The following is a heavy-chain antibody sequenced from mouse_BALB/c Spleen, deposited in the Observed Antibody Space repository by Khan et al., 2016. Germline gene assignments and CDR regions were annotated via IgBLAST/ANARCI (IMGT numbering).Heavy chain of an antibody. D-gene: IGHD1-1*01. CDR3: LRDAIDY. CDR1: GYTFTGYD. J-gene: IGHJ4*01. V-gene: IGHV1-18*01. CDR2: LNPNNGGT. Sequence: VRLQQSGPDLVKSGASVKISCKAAGYTFTGYDMDWVKQSHGKSLEWIGRLNPNNGGTSYKQNFKGKAILTVDKSSSTAYMELRSLTSEDSADYYCLRDAIDYWGRGTSVTVSS.